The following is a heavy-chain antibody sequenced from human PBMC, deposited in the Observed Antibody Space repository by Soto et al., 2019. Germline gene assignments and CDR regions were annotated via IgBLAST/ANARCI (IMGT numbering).Heavy chain of an antibody. J-gene: IGHJ4*02. CDR2: INPNSGGT. D-gene: IGHD3-16*02. V-gene: IGHV1-2*04. Sequence: ASVKVSCKASGYTFTGYYMHWVRQAPGQGLEWMGWINPNSGGTNYAQKFQGWVTMTRDTSISTAYMELSRLRSDDTAVYYCARSPTLGELSRTDFDYWGQGNLVTVSS. CDR3: ARSPTLGELSRTDFDY. CDR1: GYTFTGYY.